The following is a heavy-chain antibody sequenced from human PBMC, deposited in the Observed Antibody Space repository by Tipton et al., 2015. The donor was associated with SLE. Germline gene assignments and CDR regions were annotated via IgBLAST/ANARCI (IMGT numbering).Heavy chain of an antibody. Sequence: LRLSCTVSGGSISSHYWSWIRQPPGKGLEWIGYIYYSGSTNYNPSLKSRVTISVDTPKNQFSLKLSSVTAADTAVYYCARVRDGGNYFDYWGQGTLVTVSS. CDR2: IYYSGST. J-gene: IGHJ4*02. D-gene: IGHD5-24*01. CDR3: ARVRDGGNYFDY. CDR1: GGSISSHY. V-gene: IGHV4-59*11.